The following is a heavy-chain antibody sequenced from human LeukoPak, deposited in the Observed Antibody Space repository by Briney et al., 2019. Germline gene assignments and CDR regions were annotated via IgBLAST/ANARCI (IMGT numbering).Heavy chain of an antibody. CDR3: ARGRWLQFVRPRYYFDY. CDR1: GDSVSSNSAA. J-gene: IGHJ4*02. V-gene: IGHV6-1*01. D-gene: IGHD5-24*01. CDR2: TYYRSKWYN. Sequence: SQTLSLTCAISGDSVSSNSAAWNWIRQSPSRGLEWLGRTYYRSKWYNDYAVSVKSRITINPDTSKNQFSLKLSSVTAADTAVYYCARGRWLQFVRPRYYFDYWGQGTLVTVSS.